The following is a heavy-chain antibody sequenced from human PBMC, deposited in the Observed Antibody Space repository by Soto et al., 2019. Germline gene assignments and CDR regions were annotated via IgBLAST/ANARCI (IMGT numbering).Heavy chain of an antibody. CDR3: ARTYYSGSGSSNWFDP. Sequence: SETLSLTCTVPGGSITSSNYYWGWIRQPPGKGLEWIASIYYSGSTYYNPSLKSRVTISVDTSKNQFYLKLSSVTAADTAVYYCARTYYSGSGSSNWFDPWGQGTLVTVSS. V-gene: IGHV4-39*01. CDR2: IYYSGST. J-gene: IGHJ5*02. CDR1: GGSITSSNYY. D-gene: IGHD3-10*01.